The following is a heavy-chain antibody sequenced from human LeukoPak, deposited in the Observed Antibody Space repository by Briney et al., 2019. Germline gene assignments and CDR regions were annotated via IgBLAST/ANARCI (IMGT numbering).Heavy chain of an antibody. J-gene: IGHJ6*02. Sequence: SETLSLTCTVSGGSISSYYWSWIRQPPGKGLEWIGYIYYSGSTNYNPSLKSQVTISVDTSKNQFSLKLSSVTAADTAVYYCVSSESSSWYSYYYYGMDVWGQGTTVTVSS. D-gene: IGHD6-13*01. CDR2: IYYSGST. CDR3: VSSESSSWYSYYYYGMDV. V-gene: IGHV4-59*01. CDR1: GGSISSYY.